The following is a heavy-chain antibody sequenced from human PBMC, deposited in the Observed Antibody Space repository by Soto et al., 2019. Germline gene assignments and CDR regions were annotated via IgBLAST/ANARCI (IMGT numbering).Heavy chain of an antibody. CDR3: ARWIQSNWFDP. D-gene: IGHD5-18*01. CDR2: IYYSGST. J-gene: IGHJ5*02. CDR1: GGSISSGGYY. V-gene: IGHV4-31*03. Sequence: SETLSLTCTVSGGSISSGGYYWSWIRQHPGKGLEWIGYIYYSGSTYYNPSLKSRVTISVDTSKNQFSLKLSSVTAADTAVYYCARWIQSNWFDPWGQGTLVTVSS.